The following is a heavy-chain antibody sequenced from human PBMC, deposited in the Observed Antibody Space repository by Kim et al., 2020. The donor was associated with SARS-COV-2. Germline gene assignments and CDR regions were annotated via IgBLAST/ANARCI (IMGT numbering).Heavy chain of an antibody. J-gene: IGHJ5*02. D-gene: IGHD2-2*01. CDR3: ARDIVVVPATPGWFDP. Sequence: KFQGRVTMTRDTSTSTVYMELSSLRSEDTAVYYCARDIVVVPATPGWFDPWGQGTLVTVSS. V-gene: IGHV1-46*01.